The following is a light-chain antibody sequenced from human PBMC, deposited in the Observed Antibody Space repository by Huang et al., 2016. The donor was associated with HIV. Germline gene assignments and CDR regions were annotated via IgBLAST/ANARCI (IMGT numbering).Light chain of an antibody. CDR2: DAS. CDR3: QQYGDFPIT. Sequence: DIQMTQSPSSLSTSIKDTVTITCQASHDITNYLNWYQQKPGKVPKILIYDASNLETGVPSRFSGSGSGTDFTLTISGLQPEDIATYYCQQYGDFPITFGQGTRLEIK. CDR1: HDITNY. V-gene: IGKV1-33*01. J-gene: IGKJ5*01.